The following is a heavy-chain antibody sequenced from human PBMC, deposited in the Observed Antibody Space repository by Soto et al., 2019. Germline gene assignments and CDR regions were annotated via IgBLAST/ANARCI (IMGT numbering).Heavy chain of an antibody. J-gene: IGHJ5*02. D-gene: IGHD1-26*01. V-gene: IGHV1-3*01. CDR1: GYTFTSYA. CDR3: ARDPISSNGIVHNWFDP. Sequence: EASVKVSCKASGYTFTSYAMHWVRQAPGQRLEWMGWINAGNGNTKYSQKFQGRVTITRDTSASTAYMELSSLRSEDTAVYYCARDPISSNGIVHNWFDPWGQGTLVTVSS. CDR2: INAGNGNT.